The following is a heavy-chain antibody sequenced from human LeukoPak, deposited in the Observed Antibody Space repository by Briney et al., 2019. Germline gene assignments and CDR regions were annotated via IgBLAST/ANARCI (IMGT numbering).Heavy chain of an antibody. CDR3: ARGSYGDFDY. CDR2: IYYSGTT. D-gene: IGHD4-17*01. CDR1: GGSITSYY. V-gene: IGHV4-59*08. Sequence: SETLSLTCTVSGGSITSYYWSWIRQPPGKGLEWIGYIYYSGTTNYNPSLKSRVTISVDTSKNQFSLRLNSVTAADTAVYYCARGSYGDFDYWGQGTLVTVSS. J-gene: IGHJ4*02.